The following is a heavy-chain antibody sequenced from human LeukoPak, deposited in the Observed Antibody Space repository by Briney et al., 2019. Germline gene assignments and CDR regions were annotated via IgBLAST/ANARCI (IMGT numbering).Heavy chain of an antibody. Sequence: PGGSLRLSCAASGITFSGSGMSWVRQAPGKGLEWVAFIRYDGSNKYYADSVKGRFTISRDNSKNTLYLQMNSLRAEDTAVYYCAKTPRGVGATAMGAFDIWGQGTMVTVSS. CDR3: AKTPRGVGATAMGAFDI. J-gene: IGHJ3*02. D-gene: IGHD1-26*01. V-gene: IGHV3-30*02. CDR2: IRYDGSNK. CDR1: GITFSGSG.